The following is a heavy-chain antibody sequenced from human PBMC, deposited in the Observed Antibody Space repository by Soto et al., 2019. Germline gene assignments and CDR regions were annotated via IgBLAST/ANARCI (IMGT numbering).Heavy chain of an antibody. CDR2: IYYSGST. CDR1: GDSISSYY. D-gene: IGHD6-13*01. V-gene: IGHV4-59*08. CDR3: ARHGTNSSSWYYYYYMDV. Sequence: SETLSLTCAVSGDSISSYYWSWIRQPPGKGLEWIGYIYYSGSTNYHPSLKSRVTISVDTSKNQSSLKLSSVTAADTAVYYCARHGTNSSSWYYYYYMDVWGKGTTVTVSS. J-gene: IGHJ6*03.